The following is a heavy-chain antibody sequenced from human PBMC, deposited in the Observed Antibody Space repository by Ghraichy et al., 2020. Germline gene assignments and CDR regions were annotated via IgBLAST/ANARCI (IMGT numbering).Heavy chain of an antibody. J-gene: IGHJ6*02. CDR2: INAGNGYT. CDR3: ARDPAFRGSVVTVQYPYFYGLEV. V-gene: IGHV1-3*01. D-gene: IGHD1-1*01. Sequence: ASVKVSCKASGYTFTTYALHWVRQAPGQRLEWMGWINAGNGYTKYSPKFQVRVTITRDPSARTAYMELNSLTAEDTAIYYFARDPAFRGSVVTVQYPYFYGLEVWGQGTAVTVSS. CDR1: GYTFTTYA.